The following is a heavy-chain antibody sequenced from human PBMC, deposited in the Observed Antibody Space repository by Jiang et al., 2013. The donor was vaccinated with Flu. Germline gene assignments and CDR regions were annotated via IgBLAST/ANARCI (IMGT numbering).Heavy chain of an antibody. V-gene: IGHV3-30*04. CDR1: GFTFSSYP. J-gene: IGHJ5*02. Sequence: LSCAASGFTFSSYPIHWVRQAPGKGLEWVAIISYDGSNKYYADAVKGRFTISRDNSKNTLYLQMNSLRAEDTAVYYCARDVGVCSSTSCYHWFDLWGQGTLVTVSS. CDR2: ISYDGSNK. CDR3: ARDVGVCSSTSCYHWFDL. D-gene: IGHD2-2*01.